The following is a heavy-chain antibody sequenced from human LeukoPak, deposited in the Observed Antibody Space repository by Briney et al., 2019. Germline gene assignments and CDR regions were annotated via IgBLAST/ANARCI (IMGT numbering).Heavy chain of an antibody. D-gene: IGHD3-10*01. CDR1: GFSFEDYG. J-gene: IGHJ4*02. V-gene: IGHV3-20*04. CDR3: ARDRQYYGSGSYSIDN. Sequence: GGSLRLSCAASGFSFEDYGMSWVRQAPGKGLEWVSGITWSGGTGYADSVKGRFTISRDNAKNSLHLQMNSLRVEDTALYYCARDRQYYGSGSYSIDNWGQGTLVTVSS. CDR2: ITWSGGT.